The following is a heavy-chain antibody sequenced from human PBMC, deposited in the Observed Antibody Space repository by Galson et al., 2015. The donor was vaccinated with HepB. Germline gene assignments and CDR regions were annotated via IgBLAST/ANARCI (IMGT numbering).Heavy chain of an antibody. V-gene: IGHV3-30*02. CDR2: IRYDGSNK. Sequence: SLRLSCAASGFTFSSYGMHWVRQAPGKGLEWVAFIRYDGSNKYYADSVKGRFTISRDNSKNTLYLQMNSLRAEDTAVYYCAKDERGKGSGYPLDYWGQGTLVTVSS. D-gene: IGHD3-22*01. CDR1: GFTFSSYG. J-gene: IGHJ4*02. CDR3: AKDERGKGSGYPLDY.